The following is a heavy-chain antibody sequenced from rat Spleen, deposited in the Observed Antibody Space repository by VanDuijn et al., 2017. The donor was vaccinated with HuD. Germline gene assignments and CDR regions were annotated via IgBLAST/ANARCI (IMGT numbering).Heavy chain of an antibody. Sequence: QVQLKESGPGLVQPSQTLSLTCTVSGFSLISNSVHWIRQPPGKGLEWMGVIWGDGNTNYNSALKSRLSITWDTSKSQVLLKMNSLQTEDTAIYFCVRERVPGFAFYFDYWGQGVMVTVSS. CDR1: GFSLISNS. J-gene: IGHJ2*01. CDR2: IWGDGNT. V-gene: IGHV2-13*01. D-gene: IGHD1-4*01. CDR3: VRERVPGFAFYFDY.